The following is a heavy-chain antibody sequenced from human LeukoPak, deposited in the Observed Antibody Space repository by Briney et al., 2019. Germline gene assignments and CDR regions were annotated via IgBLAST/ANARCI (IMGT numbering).Heavy chain of an antibody. CDR3: ARHVSAGLGEYQFDY. J-gene: IGHJ4*02. V-gene: IGHV5-51*01. D-gene: IGHD3-10*01. CDR2: IYPADSAA. CDR1: GYSFTTYW. Sequence: GESLKISCKASGYSFTTYWIGWVRQMPGKGLEWMGIIYPADSAAKYSPSFQGQVTISADKSTSTAYLQWSSLKASDTAIYYCARHVSAGLGEYQFDYWGQGTLVTVSS.